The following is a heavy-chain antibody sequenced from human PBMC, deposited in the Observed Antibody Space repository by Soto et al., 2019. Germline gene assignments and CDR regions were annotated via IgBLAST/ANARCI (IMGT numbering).Heavy chain of an antibody. CDR2: FDPEDGET. V-gene: IGHV1-24*01. D-gene: IGHD6-19*01. CDR3: TKPRSSLQWPPFDP. Sequence: ASVKVSCKVSGYTLAELSMHWVRQAPGKGLEWMGGFDPEDGETIYAQKFQGRVTMTEDTSTDTAYMELSSLRSEDTAVYYCTKPRSSLQWPPFDPWGHGTQVTVSS. CDR1: GYTLAELS. J-gene: IGHJ5*02.